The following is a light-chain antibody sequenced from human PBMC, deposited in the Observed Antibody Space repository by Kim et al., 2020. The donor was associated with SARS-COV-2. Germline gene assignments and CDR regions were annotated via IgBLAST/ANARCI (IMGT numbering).Light chain of an antibody. CDR3: QQYGSSPRT. Sequence: EIVLTQSPGTLSLSPGERATLSCRASQSVSSTHLAWYQQKVGQAPGLLIYAASNRATGIPDRFSGSGSGTDFTLTISRLEPEDFAVYYCQQYGSSPRTFGQGTKVDIK. J-gene: IGKJ1*01. CDR1: QSVSSTH. V-gene: IGKV3-20*01. CDR2: AAS.